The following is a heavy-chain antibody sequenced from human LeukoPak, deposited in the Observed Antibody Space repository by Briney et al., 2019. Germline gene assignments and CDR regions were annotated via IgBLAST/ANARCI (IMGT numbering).Heavy chain of an antibody. Sequence: GGSLRLSCATSGFPFSDFSMTWVRQAPGKGLEWISTTNSGGTSTYYAESVKGRFTISRDNSKNVLYLQMSSLRVEDTAIYYCAKQSYARSLGEGGPGTLVTVSS. V-gene: IGHV3-23*01. CDR2: TNSGGTST. D-gene: IGHD2-8*01. CDR1: GFPFSDFS. CDR3: AKQSYARSLGE. J-gene: IGHJ4*02.